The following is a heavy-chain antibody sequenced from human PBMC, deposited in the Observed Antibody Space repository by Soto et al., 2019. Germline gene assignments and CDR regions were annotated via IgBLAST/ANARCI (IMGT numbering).Heavy chain of an antibody. V-gene: IGHV4-31*02. CDR1: GCC. J-gene: IGHJ4*02. CDR2: IYYSGST. CDR3: ARALSSHFFDY. D-gene: IGHD3-16*02. Sequence: GCCWIFNRQHPGKGLEWIGYIYYSGSTYYNPSLKSRVTISADTSKNQFSLKLSSVTAADTAMYYCARALSSHFFDYWGQGTLVTVSS.